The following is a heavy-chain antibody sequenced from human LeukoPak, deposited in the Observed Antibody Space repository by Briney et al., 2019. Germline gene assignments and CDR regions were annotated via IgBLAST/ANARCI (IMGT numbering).Heavy chain of an antibody. J-gene: IGHJ4*02. CDR3: EKDGGAHMTDY. CDR2: FNPNSGAT. D-gene: IGHD1-26*01. Sequence: ASVKVSCKASGYTFIGYYIHWVRLAPGQGLEWMGWFNPNSGATNYAQKFQGRVTMTRDTSIRTAYMEVSTLRSDDAAVYYCEKDGGAHMTDYWGQGTLVTISS. CDR1: GYTFIGYY. V-gene: IGHV1-2*02.